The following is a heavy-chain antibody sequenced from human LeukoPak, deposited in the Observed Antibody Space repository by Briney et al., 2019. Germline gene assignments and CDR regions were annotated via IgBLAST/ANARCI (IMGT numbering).Heavy chain of an antibody. Sequence: PGQSLTLSCPGSGYSFTSYWIVWVRQMPGQGLEYMGIIHPGDSNTKYSPSFEGQVIISVDKSISTAYLQWSSLKASDSAMYYCARRRGDTVAGPDYWGQGTLVTVSS. CDR2: IHPGDSNT. CDR1: GYSFTSYW. D-gene: IGHD6-19*01. V-gene: IGHV5-51*03. CDR3: ARRRGDTVAGPDY. J-gene: IGHJ4*02.